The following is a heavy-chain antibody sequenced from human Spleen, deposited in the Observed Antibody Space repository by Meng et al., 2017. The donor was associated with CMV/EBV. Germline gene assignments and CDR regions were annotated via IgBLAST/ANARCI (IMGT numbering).Heavy chain of an antibody. CDR2: IYYGGST. CDR3: ARRYCSSGSCYPYDAFDI. V-gene: IGHV4-39*01. CDR1: GGSISTSSYY. Sequence: SETLSLTCTVSGGSISTSSYYWGWIRQPPGKGLEWIGTIYYGGSTYYNPSLKSRVTISVDTSKNQFSLKLSSVTAADTAVYYCARRYCSSGSCYPYDAFDIWGQGTMVTVSS. D-gene: IGHD2-2*01. J-gene: IGHJ3*02.